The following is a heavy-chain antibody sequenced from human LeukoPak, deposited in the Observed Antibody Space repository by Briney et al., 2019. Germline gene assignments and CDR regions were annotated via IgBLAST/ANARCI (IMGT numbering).Heavy chain of an antibody. Sequence: SETLSLTCTVSGGSLSTYYWTLVRQPPGKELEWVGYIYYTGSTNYDPSLNSRVSMSVGASKNQFSLKLNSVTAADTAVYYCVRRFAANPRYAFDMWGQGTMVTVSS. D-gene: IGHD6-25*01. J-gene: IGHJ3*02. CDR2: IYYTGST. CDR3: VRRFAANPRYAFDM. V-gene: IGHV4-59*08. CDR1: GGSLSTYY.